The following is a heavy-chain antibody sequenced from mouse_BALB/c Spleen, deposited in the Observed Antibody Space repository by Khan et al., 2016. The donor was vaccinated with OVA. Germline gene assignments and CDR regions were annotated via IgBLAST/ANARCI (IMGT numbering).Heavy chain of an antibody. J-gene: IGHJ2*01. D-gene: IGHD2-3*01. Sequence: EVELVESGGGLVQTGGSRKLSCAASGFTFSGFGMHWVRQAPEKGLEWVAYISSDSNTIYYADTVKGRFTISRDNPKTTLFLQMTSLRSEDTAMYYCARTGYYYFDYWGQGTTLTVSS. CDR2: ISSDSNTI. CDR1: GFTFSGFG. CDR3: ARTGYYYFDY. V-gene: IGHV5-17*02.